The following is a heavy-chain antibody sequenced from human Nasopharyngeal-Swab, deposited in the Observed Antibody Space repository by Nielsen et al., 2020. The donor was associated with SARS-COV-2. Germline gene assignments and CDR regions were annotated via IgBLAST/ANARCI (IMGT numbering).Heavy chain of an antibody. V-gene: IGHV3-21*01. J-gene: IGHJ6*02. Sequence: GESLKISCAASGFTFSSYSMNWVRQAPGKGLEWVSSISSSSSYIYYADSVKGRFTISRDNAKNSLYLQMNSLRAEDTAVYYCARWGVSSSFYYYYGMDVWGQGTTVTVSS. D-gene: IGHD6-6*01. CDR1: GFTFSSYS. CDR2: ISSSSSYI. CDR3: ARWGVSSSFYYYYGMDV.